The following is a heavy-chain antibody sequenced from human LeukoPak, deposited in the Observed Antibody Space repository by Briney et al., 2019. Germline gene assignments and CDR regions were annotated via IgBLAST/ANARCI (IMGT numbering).Heavy chain of an antibody. D-gene: IGHD3-3*01. Sequence: GGSLRLSCAASGFTFSSYAMSWVRQAPGKGLEWVSAISGSGGSTYYADSVKGRFTISRDNSKNTPYLQMNSLRAEDTAVYYCAKDHYDFWSGYSYLFDYWGQGTLVTVSS. J-gene: IGHJ4*02. V-gene: IGHV3-23*01. CDR2: ISGSGGST. CDR3: AKDHYDFWSGYSYLFDY. CDR1: GFTFSSYA.